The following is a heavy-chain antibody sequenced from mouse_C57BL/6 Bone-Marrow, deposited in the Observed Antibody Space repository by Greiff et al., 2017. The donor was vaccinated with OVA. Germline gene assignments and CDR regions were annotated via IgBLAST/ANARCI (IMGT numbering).Heavy chain of an antibody. CDR3: TEVDSSYAMDY. V-gene: IGHV6-3*01. CDR1: GFTFSNYW. CDR2: IRLKSDNYAT. J-gene: IGHJ4*01. Sequence: EVKVVESGGGLVQPGGSMKLSCVASGFTFSNYWMNWVRQSPEKGLEWVAQIRLKSDNYATHYAESVKGRFTISRDDSKSSVYLQMNNLRAEDTGIYYCTEVDSSYAMDYWGQGTSVTVSS. D-gene: IGHD3-2*01.